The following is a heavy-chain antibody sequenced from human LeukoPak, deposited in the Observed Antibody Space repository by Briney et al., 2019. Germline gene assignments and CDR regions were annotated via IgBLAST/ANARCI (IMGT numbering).Heavy chain of an antibody. V-gene: IGHV3-30*02. D-gene: IGHD2-2*01. CDR1: GFTFSSYG. J-gene: IGHJ4*02. CDR3: AKEGEVVPAVIGTY. CDR2: IRYDGSNK. Sequence: GGSLRLSCAASGFTFSSYGMHWVRQAPGKGLEWVAFIRYDGSNKYYADSVKGRFTISRDNSKNTLYLQMNSLRAEDTAVYYCAKEGEVVPAVIGTYWGQGTLVTVSS.